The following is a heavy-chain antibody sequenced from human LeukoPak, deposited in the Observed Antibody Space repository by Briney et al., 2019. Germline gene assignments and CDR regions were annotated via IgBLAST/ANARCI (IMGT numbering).Heavy chain of an antibody. J-gene: IGHJ4*02. CDR3: ARVHGDYIGY. CDR2: IYYSGST. V-gene: IGHV4-61*01. CDR1: GYSISSGYY. Sequence: PSETLSLTCTVSGYSISSGYYWGWIRQPPGKGLEWIGYIYYSGSTNYNPSLKSRVTISVDTSKIQFSLKLSSVTAADTAVYFCARVHGDYIGYWGQGTLVTVSS. D-gene: IGHD4-17*01.